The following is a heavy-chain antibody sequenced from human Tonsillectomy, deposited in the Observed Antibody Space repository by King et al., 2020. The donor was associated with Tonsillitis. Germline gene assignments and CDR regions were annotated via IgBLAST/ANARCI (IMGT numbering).Heavy chain of an antibody. J-gene: IGHJ4*02. V-gene: IGHV2-70*04. Sequence: TLKESGPALVKPTQTLTLTCTFSGFSLSASGMRVNWILQPPGKALKWLARTDLDDVTFYSTSLKTRLTISKDASKNQVVLTMTNMDPVDTATYYCARLDFWSGQDYWGQGTLVTVSS. CDR3: ARLDFWSGQDY. CDR2: TDLDDVT. CDR1: GFSLSASGMR. D-gene: IGHD3-3*01.